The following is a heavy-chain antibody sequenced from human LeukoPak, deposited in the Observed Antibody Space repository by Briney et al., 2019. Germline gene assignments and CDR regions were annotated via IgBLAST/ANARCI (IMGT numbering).Heavy chain of an antibody. V-gene: IGHV4-61*02. Sequence: SQTLSLTCTVSGDSISSGAYYWSWLRHPAGKGLDWSGRIYSNGNTNYNPSLKSRVTISLDTSKRQFSLQLTSVTAADTAMYYCARDSVSWFGFDSWGQGTLVTVSS. CDR1: GDSISSGAYY. J-gene: IGHJ5*01. D-gene: IGHD3-10*01. CDR2: IYSNGNT. CDR3: ARDSVSWFGFDS.